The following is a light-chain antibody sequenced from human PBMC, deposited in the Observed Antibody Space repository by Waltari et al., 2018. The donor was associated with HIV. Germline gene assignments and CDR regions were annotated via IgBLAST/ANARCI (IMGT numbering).Light chain of an antibody. J-gene: IGLJ2*01. CDR3: SSFAPTNKFYVL. CDR1: SSDIGGYNY. V-gene: IGLV2-8*01. CDR2: EVT. Sequence: QSTLTQPPSASGSPGQSVPISCTGTSSDIGGYNYVSWYQQPPGKAPKLIMTEVTKRPSGVPDRFSGSKSGNTASLTVSGLQADDEALYYCSSFAPTNKFYVLFGGGTTLTVL.